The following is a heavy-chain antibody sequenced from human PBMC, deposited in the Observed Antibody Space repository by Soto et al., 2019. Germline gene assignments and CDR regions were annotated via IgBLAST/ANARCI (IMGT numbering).Heavy chain of an antibody. J-gene: IGHJ3*02. V-gene: IGHV3-11*01. CDR3: AKEEGYCSGGSCFDAFDI. Sequence: GGSLRLSCAASDFIFSDYYMSWVRQAPGKGLEWVSYMSGGGSTIYYADSVKGRFAISRDNSKKSLYLEMNSLRGDDTAVYYCAKEEGYCSGGSCFDAFDIWGQGTMVTVSS. D-gene: IGHD2-15*01. CDR2: MSGGGSTI. CDR1: DFIFSDYY.